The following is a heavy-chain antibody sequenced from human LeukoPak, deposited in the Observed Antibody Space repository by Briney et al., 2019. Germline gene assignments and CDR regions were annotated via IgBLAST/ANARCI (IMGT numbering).Heavy chain of an antibody. CDR1: TFTFTPGW. CDR3: ASLDTAHPSGVY. V-gene: IGHV3-7*01. D-gene: IGHD5-18*01. Sequence: PGGSLRLSCEASTFTFTPGWMSWVRQAPGKGLEWVAMIKRDGGEKHYVDSVKGRFTISRDNAKKSLYLRMDSLRDEDTAVYYCASLDTAHPSGVYWGQGTLVTVSS. J-gene: IGHJ4*02. CDR2: IKRDGGEK.